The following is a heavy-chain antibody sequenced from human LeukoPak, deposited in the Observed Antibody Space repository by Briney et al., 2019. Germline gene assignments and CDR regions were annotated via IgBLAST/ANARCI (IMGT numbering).Heavy chain of an antibody. V-gene: IGHV3-21*01. CDR3: ARGYCSSTSCYSSSFSLYYFDY. CDR2: IISSSNYI. Sequence: PGGSLRLSCSASGFTFSSYAMHWVRQAPGKGLEWVSSIISSSNYIYYADSVKGRFTISRDNAKNSLYLQMNSLRAEDTAVYYCARGYCSSTSCYSSSFSLYYFDYWGQGTLVTVSS. D-gene: IGHD2-2*01. J-gene: IGHJ4*02. CDR1: GFTFSSYA.